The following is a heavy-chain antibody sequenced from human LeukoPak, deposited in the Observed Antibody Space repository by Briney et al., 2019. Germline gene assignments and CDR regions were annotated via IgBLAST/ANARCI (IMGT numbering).Heavy chain of an antibody. CDR3: ASIGYSSSWSNFDF. Sequence: GASLRLSCAASGFTFRNYGMHWVRQAPGKGLEWVASIRTGGGEKYHADPVQGRFIISRDNSKHTLDLQMDSPRAEAAVLYYCASIGYSSSWSNFDFWGQGTLVTVSS. J-gene: IGHJ4*02. V-gene: IGHV3-30*02. CDR1: GFTFRNYG. D-gene: IGHD6-13*01. CDR2: IRTGGGEK.